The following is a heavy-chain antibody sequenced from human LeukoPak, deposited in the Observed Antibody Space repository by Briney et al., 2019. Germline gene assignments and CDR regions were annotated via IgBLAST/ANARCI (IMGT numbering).Heavy chain of an antibody. J-gene: IGHJ4*02. D-gene: IGHD3-3*01. CDR1: GGSFSGYY. CDR2: INHSGST. CDR3: ARDANDFWSGYYEYYFDY. Sequence: PSETLSLTCAVYGGSFSGYYWSWIRQPPGKGLEWIGEINHSGSTNYNPSLKSRVTISVDTSKNQFSLKLSSVTAADTAVYYCARDANDFWSGYYEYYFDYWGQGTLVTVSS. V-gene: IGHV4-34*01.